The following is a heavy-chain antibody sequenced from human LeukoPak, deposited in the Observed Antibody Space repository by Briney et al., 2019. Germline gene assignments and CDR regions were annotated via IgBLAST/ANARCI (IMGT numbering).Heavy chain of an antibody. CDR2: ISYDGSNK. D-gene: IGHD2-2*01. J-gene: IGHJ4*02. CDR1: GFTFSSYG. Sequence: GGSLRLSCAASGFTFSSYGMHWVRQAPGKGLEWVAVISYDGSNKYYADSVKGRFTISRDNSKNTLYLQMNSLRAEDTAVYYCAKDRTDTSCYDYWGQGTLVTVSS. CDR3: AKDRTDTSCYDY. V-gene: IGHV3-30*18.